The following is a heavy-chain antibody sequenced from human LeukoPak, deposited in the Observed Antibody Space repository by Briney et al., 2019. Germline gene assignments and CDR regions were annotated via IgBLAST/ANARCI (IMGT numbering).Heavy chain of an antibody. V-gene: IGHV4-30-4*07. CDR3: VRGLENWNVYIFDY. D-gene: IGHD1-1*01. J-gene: IGHJ4*02. Sequence: ASETLSLTCAVSGVAISRGGYAWNWIRQPPGKGLEWIAYIYHSGTTYYNPSLKSRATISVDTSKNQFSLKLSSVTAADTAVYYCVRGLENWNVYIFDYWGQGTLVTVSS. CDR2: IYHSGTT. CDR1: GVAISRGGYA.